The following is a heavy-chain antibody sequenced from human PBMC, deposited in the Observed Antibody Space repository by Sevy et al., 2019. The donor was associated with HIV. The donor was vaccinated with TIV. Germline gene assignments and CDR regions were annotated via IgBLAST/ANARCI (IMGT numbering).Heavy chain of an antibody. V-gene: IGHV1-24*01. D-gene: IGHD3-22*01. J-gene: IGHJ4*02. CDR1: GYTLNKLS. CDR2: FDPEDGET. Sequence: ASVKVSCKVSGYTLNKLSMHWVRQAPAKGLEWMGSFDPEDGETFYAQIFQGRVTMTEDTSTDTPYMELSSLRAEDTAVYYCATTKENYESSGHPFDYWGQGTLVTVSS. CDR3: ATTKENYESSGHPFDY.